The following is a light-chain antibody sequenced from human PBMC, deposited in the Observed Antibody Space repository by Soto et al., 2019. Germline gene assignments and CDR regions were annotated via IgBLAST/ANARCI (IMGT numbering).Light chain of an antibody. J-gene: IGKJ2*01. CDR1: QAINND. V-gene: IGKV1-33*01. Sequence: DIQMTQSPSSLSASVGDRVTITCQASQAINNDLLWYQQKPGQPPKLLIYGASILETGVPSRFSGSGSGKHFTFTFTSLQPEDIATYYCQQYDNVPTFGQGTKLEMK. CDR2: GAS. CDR3: QQYDNVPT.